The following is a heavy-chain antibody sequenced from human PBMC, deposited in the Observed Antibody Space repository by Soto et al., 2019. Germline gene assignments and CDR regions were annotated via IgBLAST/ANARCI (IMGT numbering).Heavy chain of an antibody. D-gene: IGHD2-15*01. CDR3: ARKGVDDGMDV. CDR1: GFTFSSYG. V-gene: IGHV3-33*01. CDR2: IWYDGSNK. J-gene: IGHJ6*02. Sequence: PGGSLRLSCAASGFTFSSYGMHWVRQAPGKGLEWVAVIWYDGSNKYYADSVKGRFTISRDNSKNTLYLQMNSLRAEDTAVYYCARKGVDDGMDVWGQGTTVTVSS.